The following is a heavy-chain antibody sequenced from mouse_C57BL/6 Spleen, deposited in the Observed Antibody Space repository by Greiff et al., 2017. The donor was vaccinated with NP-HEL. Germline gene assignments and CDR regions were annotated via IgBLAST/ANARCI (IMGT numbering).Heavy chain of an antibody. Sequence: VQLKQSGPGLVQPSQCLSISCTVSGFSLTSYGVHWVSQSPGKGLEWLGVIWRGGSTAYYAAFISSLSISKDNTKSQVFFKMNRLQADDTARYYCARNTDVNAYYAMDYWGQGTSVTVSS. CDR1: GFSLTSYG. CDR2: IWRGGST. V-gene: IGHV2-2*01. J-gene: IGHJ4*01. CDR3: ARNTDVNAYYAMDY.